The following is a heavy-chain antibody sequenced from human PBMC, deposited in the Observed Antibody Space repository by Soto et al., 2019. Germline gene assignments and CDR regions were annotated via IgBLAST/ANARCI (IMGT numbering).Heavy chain of an antibody. D-gene: IGHD3-3*01. CDR3: LRTPLYDFWSGIFDY. J-gene: IGHJ4*02. CDR1: GGSFNSNY. V-gene: IGHV4-34*01. CDR2: INHSGNT. Sequence: SETLSLTCVVYGGSFNSNYWTWVRQPPGKGLEWIGEINHSGNTNYNASLKSRVTISVDTSKNQFSLNLSSVTAADAAVYYCLRTPLYDFWSGIFDYWGKGTLVTVSS.